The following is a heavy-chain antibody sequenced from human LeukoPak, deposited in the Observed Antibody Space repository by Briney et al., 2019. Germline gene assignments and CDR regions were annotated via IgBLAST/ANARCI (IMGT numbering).Heavy chain of an antibody. CDR2: ISSSGSTI. Sequence: GGSLRLSCAASGFTFSSYEMHWVRQAPGKGPEWVSYISSSGSTIYYADSVKGRFTISRDNAKNSLYLQMNSLRAKDTAVYYCARDYGGSSPFDYWGQGTLVTVSS. D-gene: IGHD4-23*01. CDR3: ARDYGGSSPFDY. J-gene: IGHJ4*02. V-gene: IGHV3-48*03. CDR1: GFTFSSYE.